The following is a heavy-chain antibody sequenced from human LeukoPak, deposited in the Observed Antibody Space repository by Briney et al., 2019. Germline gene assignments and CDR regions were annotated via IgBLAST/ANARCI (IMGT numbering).Heavy chain of an antibody. Sequence: GGSLRLSCAASGLTVSSNYMSWVRQAPGKGLEWVSVIYSGGSTYYADSVKGRFTISRDNSKNTLYLQMNSLRAEDTAVYYCARDTGAGTGDYYYMDVWGKGTTVTVSS. CDR1: GLTVSSNY. D-gene: IGHD6-19*01. CDR2: IYSGGST. CDR3: ARDTGAGTGDYYYMDV. V-gene: IGHV3-53*01. J-gene: IGHJ6*03.